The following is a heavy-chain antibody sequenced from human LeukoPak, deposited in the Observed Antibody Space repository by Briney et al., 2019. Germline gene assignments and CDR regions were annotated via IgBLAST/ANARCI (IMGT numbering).Heavy chain of an antibody. CDR3: AKDLNSWGSGSYYNAAGAFDI. D-gene: IGHD3-10*01. V-gene: IGHV3-23*01. Sequence: GGSLRLSCAASGFTFSSYAMSWVRQAPGKGLEWVSAISGSGGSTYYAGSVKGRFTISRDNSKNTLYLQMNSLRAEDMAVYYCAKDLNSWGSGSYYNAAGAFDIWGQGTMVTVSS. CDR2: ISGSGGST. J-gene: IGHJ3*02. CDR1: GFTFSSYA.